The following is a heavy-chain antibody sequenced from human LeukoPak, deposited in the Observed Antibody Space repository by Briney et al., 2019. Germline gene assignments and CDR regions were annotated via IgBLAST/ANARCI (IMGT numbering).Heavy chain of an antibody. V-gene: IGHV3-7*01. CDR3: ARVRVEYSSSSALDY. D-gene: IGHD6-6*01. J-gene: IGHJ4*02. CDR1: GFTFSSYW. CDR2: IKQDGSEK. Sequence: PGGSLRLSCAASGFTFSSYWMSWVRQAPGKGLEWVANIKQDGSEKYYVDSVKGRFTISRDNAKNSLYLQMNSLRAEDTAVYYCARVRVEYSSSSALDYWGQGTLVTVSS.